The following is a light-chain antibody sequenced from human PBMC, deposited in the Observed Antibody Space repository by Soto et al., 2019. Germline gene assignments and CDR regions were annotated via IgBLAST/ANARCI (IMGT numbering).Light chain of an antibody. CDR2: EVS. CDR3: SSYTSSSTPYV. CDR1: SSDGGGYNY. V-gene: IGLV2-14*01. Sequence: QSALTQPASVSGSPGQSITISCTGTSSDGGGYNYVSWYQQHPGKAPKLMIYEVSNRPSGVSNRFSGSKSGNTASLTISGLQAEDEADYYCSSYTSSSTPYVFGTGNKLTVL. J-gene: IGLJ1*01.